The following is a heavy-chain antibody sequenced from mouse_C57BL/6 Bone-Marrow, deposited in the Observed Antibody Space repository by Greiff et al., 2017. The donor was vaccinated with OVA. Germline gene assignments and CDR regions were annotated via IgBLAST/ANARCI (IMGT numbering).Heavy chain of an antibody. Sequence: VQLQQSGAELARPGASVKLSCKASGYTFTSYGISWVKQRTGQGLEWIGEIYPRSGNTYYNEKFKCKATLTADKSSSTAYMELRSLTSEDSAVYFCARSLLYYYGSSYWYFDVWGTGTTVTVSS. J-gene: IGHJ1*03. CDR2: IYPRSGNT. CDR1: GYTFTSYG. V-gene: IGHV1-81*01. D-gene: IGHD1-1*01. CDR3: ARSLLYYYGSSYWYFDV.